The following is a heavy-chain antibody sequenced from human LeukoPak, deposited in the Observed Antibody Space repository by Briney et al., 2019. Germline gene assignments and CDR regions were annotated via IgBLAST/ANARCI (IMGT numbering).Heavy chain of an antibody. D-gene: IGHD6-13*01. CDR2: IYHSGNT. V-gene: IGHV4-4*02. CDR1: GGSISNNNW. CDR3: ARAIEHLAAAGTGDWFDP. Sequence: PSGTPSLTCAVSGGSISNNNWWSWVRQPPGKGLEWIGEIYHSGNTNYNPSLKSRVTTSVDTSKNQFSLKLSSVTAADTAVYYCARAIEHLAAAGTGDWFDPWGQGTLVTVSS. J-gene: IGHJ5*02.